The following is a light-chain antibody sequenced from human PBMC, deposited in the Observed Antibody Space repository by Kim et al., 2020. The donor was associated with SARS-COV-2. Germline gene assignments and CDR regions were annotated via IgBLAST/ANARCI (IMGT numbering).Light chain of an antibody. V-gene: IGLV1-44*01. CDR1: ISNIGSYS. CDR2: ANS. CDR3: ATWDGSLNAWV. Sequence: GQSVTISGSGSISNIGSYSVNWYQHLPGTAPKLLIHANSQRPSGAPDRFSGSKSGTSASLAISGLQSEDEADYYCATWDGSLNAWVFGGGTQLTVL. J-gene: IGLJ3*02.